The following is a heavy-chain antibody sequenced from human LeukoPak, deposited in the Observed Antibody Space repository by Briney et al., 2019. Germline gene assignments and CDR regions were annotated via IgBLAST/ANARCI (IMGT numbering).Heavy chain of an antibody. J-gene: IGHJ5*02. CDR1: GFNFSNLW. V-gene: IGHV3-48*04. CDR3: AKDRAYGSGSSWFDP. CDR2: ISSSSSTI. Sequence: GGSLRLSCSASGFNFSNLWMTWVRQAPGKGLEWVSYISSSSSTIYYADSVKGRFTISRDNAKNSLYLQMNSLRAEDTAVYYCAKDRAYGSGSSWFDPWGQGTLVTVSS. D-gene: IGHD3-10*01.